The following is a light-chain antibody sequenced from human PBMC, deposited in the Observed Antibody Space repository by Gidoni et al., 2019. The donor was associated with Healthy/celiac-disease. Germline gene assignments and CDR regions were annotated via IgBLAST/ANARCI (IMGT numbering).Light chain of an antibody. J-gene: IGKJ4*01. Sequence: DIQMTQSPSSLSASVGDRVTITCQASQDISNYLNWYQQKPGKAPKLLIYDASNLETGVPSRFSGSGSGTDFTFTISILQPEDIATYYCQQYDNLRGLTFGGGTKVEIK. CDR3: QQYDNLRGLT. CDR1: QDISNY. V-gene: IGKV1-33*01. CDR2: DAS.